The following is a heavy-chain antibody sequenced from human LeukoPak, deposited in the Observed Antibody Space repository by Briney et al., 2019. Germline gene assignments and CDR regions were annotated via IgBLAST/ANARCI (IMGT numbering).Heavy chain of an antibody. Sequence: GGSLRLSCAASGFTFSSYAMSWVRQAPGKGLEWVSDISASGGSTYYADSVKGRFTISRDNSKNTLYLQMNSLRAEDTAVYYCAIVPMVRVPFDYWGQGTLVTVSS. CDR2: ISASGGST. V-gene: IGHV3-23*01. CDR1: GFTFSSYA. J-gene: IGHJ4*02. CDR3: AIVPMVRVPFDY. D-gene: IGHD3-10*01.